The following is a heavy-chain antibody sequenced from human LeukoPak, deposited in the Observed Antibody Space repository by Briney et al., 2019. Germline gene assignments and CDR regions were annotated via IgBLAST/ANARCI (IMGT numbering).Heavy chain of an antibody. Sequence: HEASVRVSCKASGYTFNNYGISWVRQAPGQGGEGMGWVTSYNGDTNYAQKFHGRVTMTTDTSTSTAYMELRSLRFDDTAIYYCAKDWHILTGRNCFDPWGQGTLVTVSS. J-gene: IGHJ5*02. CDR3: AKDWHILTGRNCFDP. CDR1: GYTFNNYG. CDR2: VTSYNGDT. D-gene: IGHD3-9*01. V-gene: IGHV1-18*01.